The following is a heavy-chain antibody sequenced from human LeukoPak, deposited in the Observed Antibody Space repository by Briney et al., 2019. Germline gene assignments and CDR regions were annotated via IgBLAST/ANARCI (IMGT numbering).Heavy chain of an antibody. D-gene: IGHD3-9*01. CDR1: GGSISSYY. Sequence: SETLSLTCTVSGGSISSYYWSWIRQPPGKGLEWIGYIYYSGSTNYNPSLKSRVTISVDTSKNQFSLKLSSVTAADTAVYYCASYNYDILTGYYVVDPWGQGTLVTVSS. J-gene: IGHJ5*02. CDR3: ASYNYDILTGYYVVDP. V-gene: IGHV4-59*01. CDR2: IYYSGST.